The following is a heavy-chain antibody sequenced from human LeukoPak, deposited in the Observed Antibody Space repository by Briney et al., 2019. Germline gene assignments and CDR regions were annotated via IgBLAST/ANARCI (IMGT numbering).Heavy chain of an antibody. CDR3: AKELITGTTSAGPYYYYYGMDV. D-gene: IGHD1-7*01. CDR1: GFTFSSYA. CDR2: ISYDGSNK. Sequence: PGGSLRLSCAASGFTFSSYAMHWVRQAPGKGLEWVAVISYDGSNKYYADSVKGRFTISRDNSKNTLYLQMNSLRAEDTAVYYCAKELITGTTSAGPYYYYYGMDVWGQGTTVTVSS. V-gene: IGHV3-30*04. J-gene: IGHJ6*02.